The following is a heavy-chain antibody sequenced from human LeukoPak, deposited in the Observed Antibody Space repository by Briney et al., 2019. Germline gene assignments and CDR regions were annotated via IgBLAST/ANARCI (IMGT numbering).Heavy chain of an antibody. CDR2: INHSGST. Sequence: PSGTLSLTCAVYGGSFSGYYWSWIRQPPGKGLEWIGEINHSGSTNYNPSLKSRVTISVDTSKNQFSLKLSSVTAADTAVYYCARGRLGGYSYGTFFDYWGQGTLVTVSS. V-gene: IGHV4-34*01. CDR1: GGSFSGYY. D-gene: IGHD5-18*01. CDR3: ARGRLGGYSYGTFFDY. J-gene: IGHJ4*02.